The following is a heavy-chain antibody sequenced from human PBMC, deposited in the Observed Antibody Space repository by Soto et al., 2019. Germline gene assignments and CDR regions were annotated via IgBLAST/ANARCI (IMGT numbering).Heavy chain of an antibody. Sequence: QVQLRESGSGLVKPLETLSLTCGVSGGSLSGATYSWNWIRQPPGKGLEWIGYIFPSGTTYYNPSLKSRVTISIDVSKNQFSLSLRSFTAADTAVYYCARSREFDYWSQGTLVSVSS. CDR2: IFPSGTT. V-gene: IGHV4-30-2*01. CDR3: ARSREFDY. CDR1: GGSLSGATYS. J-gene: IGHJ4*02.